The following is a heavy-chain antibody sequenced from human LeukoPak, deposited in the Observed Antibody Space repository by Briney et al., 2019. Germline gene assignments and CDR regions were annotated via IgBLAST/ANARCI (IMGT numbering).Heavy chain of an antibody. V-gene: IGHV3-30*02. J-gene: IGHJ6*03. CDR3: ARENIVVVPAAMGVDYYYMDV. CDR1: GFTFSSYG. Sequence: TGGSLRLSCAASGFTFSSYGMHWVRQAPGKGLEWVTFIGYDGSAKYYADSVKGRFTISRDNSKNTLYLQMNSLRAEDTAVYYCARENIVVVPAAMGVDYYYMDVWGKGTTVTVSS. D-gene: IGHD2-2*01. CDR2: IGYDGSAK.